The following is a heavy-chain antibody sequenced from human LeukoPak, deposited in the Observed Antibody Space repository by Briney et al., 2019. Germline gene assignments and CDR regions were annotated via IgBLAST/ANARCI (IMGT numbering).Heavy chain of an antibody. CDR1: GFTFSSYG. J-gene: IGHJ4*02. CDR3: AKDHRYSSGWHDY. CDR2: IRYDGSNK. Sequence: GGSLRLSCAASGFTFSSYGMHWVRQAPGKGLEWVAFIRYDGSNKYYADSVKGRFTISRDNSKNTLYLQMNSLRAEDTAVYYCAKDHRYSSGWHDYRGQGTLVTVSS. D-gene: IGHD6-19*01. V-gene: IGHV3-30*02.